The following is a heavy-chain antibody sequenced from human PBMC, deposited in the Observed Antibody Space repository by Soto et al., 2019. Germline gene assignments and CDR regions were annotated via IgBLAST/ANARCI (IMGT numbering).Heavy chain of an antibody. CDR3: AKQMVRGVIHFDY. D-gene: IGHD3-10*01. CDR2: IKQDGSDK. J-gene: IGHJ4*02. Sequence: PGGSLRLSCAASGFTFSTYWMSWVRQAPGKGLEWVANIKQDGSDKYYVDSVKGRFTISRDNAKNSLYLQMNGLRAEDTAVYYCAKQMVRGVIHFDYWGQGTLVTVSS. CDR1: GFTFSTYW. V-gene: IGHV3-7*05.